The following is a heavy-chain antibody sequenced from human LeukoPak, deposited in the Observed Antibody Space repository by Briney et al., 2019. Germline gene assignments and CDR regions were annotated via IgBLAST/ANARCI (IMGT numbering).Heavy chain of an antibody. CDR2: IKQDGSEK. CDR1: GFIFHNYW. J-gene: IGHJ4*02. CDR3: AKNTESQVIFRD. V-gene: IGHV3-7*01. Sequence: GGSLRLSCAASGFIFHNYWMSWVRQAPGKGLEWVANIKQDGSEKYYLDSVKGRFTISRDNAKNSLDLQMNSLRAEDTAVYSCAKNTESQVIFRDWGQGTLVTVSS. D-gene: IGHD2-15*01.